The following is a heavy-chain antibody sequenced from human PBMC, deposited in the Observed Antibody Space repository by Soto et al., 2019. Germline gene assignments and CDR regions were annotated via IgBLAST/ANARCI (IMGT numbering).Heavy chain of an antibody. D-gene: IGHD2-2*01. J-gene: IGHJ5*02. CDR2: IYYSGST. V-gene: IGHV4-39*01. CDR3: ARHGPIGSSTGNNWFDP. CDR1: GGSISSSSYY. Sequence: SETLSLTCTVSGGSISSSSYYWGWIRQPPGKGLEWIGSIYYSGSTYYNPSLKSRVTISVDTSKNQFSLKLSSVTAADTAVYYCARHGPIGSSTGNNWFDPWGQGTLVTVSS.